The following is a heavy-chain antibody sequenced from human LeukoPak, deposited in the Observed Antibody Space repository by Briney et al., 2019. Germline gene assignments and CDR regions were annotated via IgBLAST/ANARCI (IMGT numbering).Heavy chain of an antibody. CDR1: GFIFSGYG. J-gene: IGHJ2*01. CDR2: VSYDGSED. V-gene: IGHV3-33*05. CDR3: ARNAGEGYNWYFDL. D-gene: IGHD5-18*01. Sequence: GGSLRPSCAPSGFIFSGYGMHWVRQAPGKGLEWLSGVSYDGSEDDYADSVKGRFTISRDNSKNTLYLQMNSLRAEDTAVYYCARNAGEGYNWYFDLWGRGTLVTVSS.